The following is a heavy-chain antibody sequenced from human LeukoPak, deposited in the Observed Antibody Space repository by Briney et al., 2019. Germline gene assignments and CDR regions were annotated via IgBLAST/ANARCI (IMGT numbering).Heavy chain of an antibody. V-gene: IGHV4-39*01. CDR3: ARLIGVAIFDY. CDR1: GGSISSSSYY. Sequence: PSETLSLTCTVSGGSISSSSYYWGWIRQPPGKGLEWIGSIYYSGSTYYNPSLKSRVTISVDTSKNQFSLKLSSVTAADTAVYYCARLIGVAIFDYWGRGTLVTVSS. J-gene: IGHJ4*02. D-gene: IGHD2-15*01. CDR2: IYYSGST.